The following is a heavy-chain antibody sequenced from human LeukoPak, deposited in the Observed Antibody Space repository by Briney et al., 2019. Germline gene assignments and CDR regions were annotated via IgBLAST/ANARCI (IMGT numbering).Heavy chain of an antibody. CDR1: GFTFSSYS. J-gene: IGHJ4*02. V-gene: IGHV4-59*01. Sequence: GSLRLSCAASGFTFSSYSMNWVRQAPGKGLEWVGYIYYSGRTNYNPSLKSRVTISVDTSKNQFSLKLSSVTAADTAVYYCARGYSYGYTGVDYWGQGTLVTVSS. CDR3: ARGYSYGYTGVDY. D-gene: IGHD5-18*01. CDR2: IYYSGRT.